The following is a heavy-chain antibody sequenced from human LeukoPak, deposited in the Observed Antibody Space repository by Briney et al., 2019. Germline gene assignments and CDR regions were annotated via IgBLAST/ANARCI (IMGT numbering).Heavy chain of an antibody. CDR2: INHGGDT. D-gene: IGHD2/OR15-2a*01. Sequence: SETLSLTCAVSGGSFSDYYWSWIRQPPGKGLEWIGEINHGGDTNYNSSLQSRDALSVDTSRNQFSLILSSLTAADTAIYYCASHKYPVQAFDIWGQGTMVTVSS. J-gene: IGHJ3*02. CDR3: ASHKYPVQAFDI. CDR1: GGSFSDYY. V-gene: IGHV4-34*01.